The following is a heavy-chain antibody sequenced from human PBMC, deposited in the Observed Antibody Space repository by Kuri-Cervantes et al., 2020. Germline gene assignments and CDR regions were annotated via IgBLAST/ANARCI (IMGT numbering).Heavy chain of an antibody. V-gene: IGHV3-30*18. CDR2: ISYDGSNK. J-gene: IGHJ4*02. D-gene: IGHD5-18*01. CDR3: AKAGGTAMVGHAPEY. Sequence: GESLKISCAASGFTFSSYGMHWVRQAPGKGLEWVAVISYDGSNKYYADSVKGRFTISRDNSKNTLYLQMNSLRAEDTAVYYCAKAGGTAMVGHAPEYWGQGTLVTVSS. CDR1: GFTFSSYG.